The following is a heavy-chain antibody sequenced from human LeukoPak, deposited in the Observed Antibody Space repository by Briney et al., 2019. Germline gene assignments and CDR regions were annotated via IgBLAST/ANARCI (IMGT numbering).Heavy chain of an antibody. V-gene: IGHV4-39*07. Sequence: SETLSLTCTVSGGSISSSSYYWGWIRQPPGKGLAWIGSIYYSGSTYYNPSLKSRVTVSVDTSKNQFSLKLSSVTAADTAVYYCARRAGGYSHPYDYWGQGILVTVSS. D-gene: IGHD4-23*01. CDR1: GGSISSSSYY. CDR3: ARRAGGYSHPYDY. J-gene: IGHJ4*02. CDR2: IYYSGST.